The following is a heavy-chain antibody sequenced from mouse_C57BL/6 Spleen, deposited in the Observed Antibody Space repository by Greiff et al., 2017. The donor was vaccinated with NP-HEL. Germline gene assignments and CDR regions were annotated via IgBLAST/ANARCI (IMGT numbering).Heavy chain of an antibody. CDR3: TRRTYDGFYYYAMDY. D-gene: IGHD2-3*01. Sequence: VKLQESGAELVRPGASVTLSCKASGYTFTDYEMHWVKQTPVHGLEWIGAIDPETGGTAYNQKFKGKAILTADKSSSTAYMELRSLTSEDSAVYYCTRRTYDGFYYYAMDYWGQGTSVTVSS. CDR2: IDPETGGT. CDR1: GYTFTDYE. J-gene: IGHJ4*01. V-gene: IGHV1-15*01.